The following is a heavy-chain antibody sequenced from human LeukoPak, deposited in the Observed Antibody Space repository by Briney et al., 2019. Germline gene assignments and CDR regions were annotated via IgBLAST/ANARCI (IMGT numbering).Heavy chain of an antibody. CDR1: GYTFTSYD. CDR3: ARTDGDLDY. Sequence: ASVKDSCKVSGYTFTSYDINWVRQATGQGLEWMGWMNPKSGYTGFAQKFQGRVTMTRTTSITTAYMELSSLRSEDTAIYYCARTDGDLDYWGQGTLVTVSS. J-gene: IGHJ4*02. CDR2: MNPKSGYT. D-gene: IGHD4-17*01. V-gene: IGHV1-8*01.